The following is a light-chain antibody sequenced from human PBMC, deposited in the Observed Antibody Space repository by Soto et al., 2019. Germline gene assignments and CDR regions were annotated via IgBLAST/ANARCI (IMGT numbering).Light chain of an antibody. CDR3: AAWDGSLQSWV. J-gene: IGLJ3*02. V-gene: IGLV1-44*01. CDR1: SSNIGSHV. Sequence: QSVLTQPPSASGTPGQRVTISCSGSSSNIGSHVVNWYQQVPGTAPKLLLYTNNQRPSVVPDRFSDYTAGTSASLAISGLQAEDEADYYWAAWDGSLQSWVFGGGTKVTVL. CDR2: TNN.